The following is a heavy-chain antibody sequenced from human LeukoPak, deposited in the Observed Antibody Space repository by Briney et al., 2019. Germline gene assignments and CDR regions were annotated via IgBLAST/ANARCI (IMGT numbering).Heavy chain of an antibody. J-gene: IGHJ3*02. Sequence: PSETLSLTCAVYGGSFSGYYWSWIRQPPGKGLEWIGEINHSGSTNYNPSLKSRVTISVDTSKNQFSLKLSSVTAADTAVYYCAREHPPYYYGSGSYRAFDIWGQGTMVTVSS. V-gene: IGHV4-34*01. CDR2: INHSGST. D-gene: IGHD3-10*01. CDR3: AREHPPYYYGSGSYRAFDI. CDR1: GGSFSGYY.